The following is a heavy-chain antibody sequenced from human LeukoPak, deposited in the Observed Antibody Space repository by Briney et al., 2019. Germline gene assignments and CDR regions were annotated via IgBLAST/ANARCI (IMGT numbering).Heavy chain of an antibody. D-gene: IGHD3-10*01. CDR2: INTDGSST. J-gene: IGHJ6*02. V-gene: IGHV3-74*01. CDR1: GFTFSSYW. CDR3: AREWAPITMVREVLVHSSNGMDV. Sequence: GGSLRLSCAASGFTFSSYWMHWVRQAPGKGLVWVSRINTDGSSTRYADSVKGRFTIARDAAKDTMYLQMTSLRAEGTAVYYCAREWAPITMVREVLVHSSNGMDVWGQGTMVTVSS.